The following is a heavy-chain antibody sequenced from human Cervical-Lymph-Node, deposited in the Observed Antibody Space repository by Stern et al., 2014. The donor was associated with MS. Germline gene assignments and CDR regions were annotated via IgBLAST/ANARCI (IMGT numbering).Heavy chain of an antibody. V-gene: IGHV1-69*09. CDR2: IIPILSIT. CDR3: ATLGVTTGDFDP. Sequence: QVQLVQSGSEVKKPGSSVRVSCKASGGTFSSSGISWVRQAPGQGLEWMGRIIPILSITKYAQNFQGRVTITADKSPSTAYMELSSLRSEDTAVYYCATLGVTTGDFDPWGQGTLVTVSS. D-gene: IGHD4-17*01. J-gene: IGHJ5*02. CDR1: GGTFSSSG.